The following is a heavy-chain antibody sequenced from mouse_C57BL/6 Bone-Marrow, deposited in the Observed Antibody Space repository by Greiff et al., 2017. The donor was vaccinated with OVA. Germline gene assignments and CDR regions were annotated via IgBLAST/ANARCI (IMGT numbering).Heavy chain of an antibody. Sequence: QVQLQQSGPGLVAPSQSLSITCTVSGFSLTSYAISWVRQPPGKGLEWLGVIWTGGGTNYNSALKSRLSISKDNSKSQVVLTMNSLQTDDTATYYCARKTPYYYGSPRNSVFDVWGTGTTVTVSS. J-gene: IGHJ1*03. V-gene: IGHV2-9-1*01. CDR1: GFSLTSYA. D-gene: IGHD1-1*01. CDR3: ARKTPYYYGSPRNSVFDV. CDR2: IWTGGGT.